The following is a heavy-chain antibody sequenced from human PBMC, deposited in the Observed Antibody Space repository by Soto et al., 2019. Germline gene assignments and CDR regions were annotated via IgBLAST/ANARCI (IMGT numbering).Heavy chain of an antibody. Sequence: SVKVSCKASGFTFTSSAVQWVRQARGQRLEWIGWVVVGSGNTNYAQKFQERVTITRDMSTSTAYMELSSLRSEDTAVYYCAAFGAQQLVPLGKDYYYYGMDVWGQGTTVTVS. CDR3: AAFGAQQLVPLGKDYYYYGMDV. CDR1: GFTFTSSA. V-gene: IGHV1-58*01. D-gene: IGHD6-13*01. J-gene: IGHJ6*02. CDR2: VVVGSGNT.